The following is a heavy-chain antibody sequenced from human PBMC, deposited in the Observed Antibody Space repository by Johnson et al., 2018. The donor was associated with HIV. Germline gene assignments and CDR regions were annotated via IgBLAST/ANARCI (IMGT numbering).Heavy chain of an antibody. CDR2: ISYDGSNK. D-gene: IGHD3-16*01. J-gene: IGHJ3*02. Sequence: QVQLVESGGVVVQPGGSLRLSCAASGFTFSSYGMHWVRQAPGKGLEWVAVISYDGSNKYYADSVKGRFTISRDNSKNTLYLQLNSLRAEDTAVFHCAKHLSTLVDAFDIWGQGTMVTVSS. CDR1: GFTFSSYG. V-gene: IGHV3-30*19. CDR3: AKHLSTLVDAFDI.